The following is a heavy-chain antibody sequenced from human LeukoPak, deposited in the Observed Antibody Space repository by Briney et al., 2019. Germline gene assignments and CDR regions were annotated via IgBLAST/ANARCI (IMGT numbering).Heavy chain of an antibody. D-gene: IGHD2/OR15-2a*01. CDR2: INWNGGST. CDR1: GFTFDDYG. Sequence: GGSLRLSCAASGFTFDDYGMSWVRQAPGKGLEWVSDINWNGGSTGYADSVKGRFTISRDNAKNSLYLQMNSLRAEDTALYYCARVYELREEDYYYYYMDVWGKGTTVTVSS. V-gene: IGHV3-20*04. J-gene: IGHJ6*03. CDR3: ARVYELREEDYYYYYMDV.